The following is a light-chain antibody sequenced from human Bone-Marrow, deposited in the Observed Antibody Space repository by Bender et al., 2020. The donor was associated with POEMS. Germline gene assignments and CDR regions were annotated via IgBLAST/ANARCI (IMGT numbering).Light chain of an antibody. J-gene: IGLJ2*01. Sequence: QSALTQPAFVSGSPGQSYTISCTGTRSAVGNYDPVSWYQQHPGKAPKLILYEVNKRPSGVSDRFSGSKSGSTASLTISGLQAEDEAAYYCSSFTSANSVVFGGGTDLTVL. CDR3: SSFTSANSVV. CDR2: EVN. CDR1: RSAVGNYDP. V-gene: IGLV2-23*02.